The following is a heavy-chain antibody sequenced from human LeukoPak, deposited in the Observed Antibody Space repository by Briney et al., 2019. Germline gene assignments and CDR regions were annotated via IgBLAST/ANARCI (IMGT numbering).Heavy chain of an antibody. CDR2: IYYNGDT. CDR1: GDSITSTY. Sequence: PSETLSLTCTVSGDSITSTYWSWIRQPPGKGLEYLGYIYYNGDTNYNPSLRGRLSLSLDMSKNQFSLKLTSVTAADTAVYFCAKSACVPYFWGQGILVTASS. CDR3: AKSACVPYF. J-gene: IGHJ4*02. V-gene: IGHV4-59*08. D-gene: IGHD2-21*01.